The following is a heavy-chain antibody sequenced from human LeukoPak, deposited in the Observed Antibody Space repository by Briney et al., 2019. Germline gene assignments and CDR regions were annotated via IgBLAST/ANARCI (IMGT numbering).Heavy chain of an antibody. CDR3: VRLRRNRDRNGYSYYYNF. CDR1: GFTFSDYS. CDR2: INPTSTSI. Sequence: GGSLRLSCAASGFTFSDYSINWGRQAPGEGLEWVSSINPTSTSIYYADAVKGRFTISRDNAKSSLYLQMNSMRAEDTALYYCVRLRRNRDRNGYSYYYNFWGQGVLVTVSS. J-gene: IGHJ4*02. D-gene: IGHD3-22*01. V-gene: IGHV3-21*01.